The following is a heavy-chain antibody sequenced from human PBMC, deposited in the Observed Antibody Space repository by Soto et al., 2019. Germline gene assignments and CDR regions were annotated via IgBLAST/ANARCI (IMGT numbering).Heavy chain of an antibody. CDR2: IIPILGIA. CDR3: ARDSNRCSGGSCYLSY. Sequence: WASVKVSCKASGGTFSSYTISWVRQAPGQGLEWMGRIIPILGIANYAQKFQGRVTITADKSTSTAYMELSSLRSEDTAVYYCARDSNRCSGGSCYLSYWGQGTLVTVSS. CDR1: GGTFSSYT. J-gene: IGHJ1*01. D-gene: IGHD2-15*01. V-gene: IGHV1-69*04.